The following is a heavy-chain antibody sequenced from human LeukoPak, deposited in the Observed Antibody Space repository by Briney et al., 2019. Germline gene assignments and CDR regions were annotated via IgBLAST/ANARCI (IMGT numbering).Heavy chain of an antibody. CDR3: ARGYLREPFDS. V-gene: IGHV3-23*01. Sequence: GGSLRLSCAASGFTFSNFAMSWARQAPGKGLEWVSGVSGNGGSTHYADSVKGRFTISRDNSKNTLYLQMNRLRGEDTAVYYCARGYLREPFDSWGQGTLVIVSS. J-gene: IGHJ4*02. D-gene: IGHD1-14*01. CDR2: VSGNGGST. CDR1: GFTFSNFA.